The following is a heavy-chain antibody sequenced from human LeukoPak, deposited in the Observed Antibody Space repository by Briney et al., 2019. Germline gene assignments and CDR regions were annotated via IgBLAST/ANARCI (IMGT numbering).Heavy chain of an antibody. V-gene: IGHV4-30-2*01. CDR1: GGSISSGGYS. J-gene: IGHJ2*01. D-gene: IGHD2-21*02. Sequence: PSQTLSLTCTVSGGSISSGGYSWSWIRQHPGRGLEWIAEIHHTGATNYKSSLKGRISISLDTSRNQLHLNLISVTAADTALYFCARGRDKTDWYFDVWGRGTLVTVSS. CDR3: ARGRDKTDWYFDV. CDR2: IHHTGAT.